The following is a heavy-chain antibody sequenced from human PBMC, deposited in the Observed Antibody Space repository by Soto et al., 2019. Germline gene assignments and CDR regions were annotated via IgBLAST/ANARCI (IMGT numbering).Heavy chain of an antibody. V-gene: IGHV4-4*02. CDR2: IYHSGST. D-gene: IGHD5-18*01. CDR1: GGSISSSNW. CDR3: AREGFVYTAMVPHYYYYGMDV. Sequence: PSETLSLTCAVSGGSISSSNWWSWVRQPPGKGLEWIGEIYHSGSTNYNPSLKSRVTISVDKSKNQFSLRLSSVTAADTAVYYCAREGFVYTAMVPHYYYYGMDVWGQGTTVTV. J-gene: IGHJ6*02.